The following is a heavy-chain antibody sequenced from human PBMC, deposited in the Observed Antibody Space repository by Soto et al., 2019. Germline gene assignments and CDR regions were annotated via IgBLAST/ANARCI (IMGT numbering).Heavy chain of an antibody. Sequence: SVKVSCKASGGTFSSYAISWVRQAPGQGLEWMGGIIPIFGTANYAQKFQGRVTITADESTSTAYMELSSLRSEDTAVYYCARDRTGTTYFDYWGQGTLVTVSS. V-gene: IGHV1-69*13. CDR2: IIPIFGTA. CDR3: ARDRTGTTYFDY. CDR1: GGTFSSYA. D-gene: IGHD1-7*01. J-gene: IGHJ4*02.